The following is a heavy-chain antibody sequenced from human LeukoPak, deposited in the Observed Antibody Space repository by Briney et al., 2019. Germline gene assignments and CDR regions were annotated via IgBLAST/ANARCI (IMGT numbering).Heavy chain of an antibody. CDR2: INPDTGVT. CDR1: GYTFTDYY. V-gene: IGHV1-2*02. D-gene: IGHD6-13*01. J-gene: IGHJ5*02. Sequence: ASVKVSCKASGYTFTDYYMHWVRQAPGQGPEWMGWINPDTGVTKYAQNFQGRVTMTRDTSISTAYMDLSRLRSEDTAVYYCARDDPSYSSSWLNWFDPWGQGTLVTVSS. CDR3: ARDDPSYSSSWLNWFDP.